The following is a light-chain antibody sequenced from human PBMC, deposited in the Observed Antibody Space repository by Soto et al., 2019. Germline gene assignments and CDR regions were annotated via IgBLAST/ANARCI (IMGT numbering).Light chain of an antibody. Sequence: QSVLTQPASVSGSPGQSITISCTGTNGDVGGYNYVSWYQQYPGKAPKLMIYEVSNRPSGVSNRFSGSKSGNTASLTISGLQAEDEADYYCSSYTSSILVFGAGTKLTVL. V-gene: IGLV2-14*01. J-gene: IGLJ3*02. CDR3: SSYTSSILV. CDR2: EVS. CDR1: NGDVGGYNY.